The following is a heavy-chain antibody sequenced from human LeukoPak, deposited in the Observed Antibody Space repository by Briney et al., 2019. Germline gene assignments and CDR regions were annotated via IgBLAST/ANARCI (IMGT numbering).Heavy chain of an antibody. CDR2: IYSGGST. CDR1: GFTVSSNY. V-gene: IGHV3-53*01. CDR3: ARAHDYVDRRGFDY. Sequence: PGGSLRLSCAASGFTVSSNYMSWVRQAPGKGLEWVSVIYSGGSTYYADSVKGRFTISSDNSKNTLYLQMNSLRAEDTAVYYCARAHDYVDRRGFDYWGQGTLVTVSS. J-gene: IGHJ4*02. D-gene: IGHD4-17*01.